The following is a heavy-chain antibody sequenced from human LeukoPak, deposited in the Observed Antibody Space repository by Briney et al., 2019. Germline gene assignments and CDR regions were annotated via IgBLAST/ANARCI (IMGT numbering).Heavy chain of an antibody. D-gene: IGHD2-2*01. V-gene: IGHV1-18*04. CDR1: GYTFTTYY. CDR3: ARDRYCSSTSCSTPPYYYYGMDV. Sequence: ASVKVSCKASGYTFTTYYIHWVRQAPGQGLEWMGWISAYNGNTNYAQKLQGRVTMTTDTSTSTAYMELRSLRSDDTAVYYCARDRYCSSTSCSTPPYYYYGMDVWGQGTTVTVSS. J-gene: IGHJ6*02. CDR2: ISAYNGNT.